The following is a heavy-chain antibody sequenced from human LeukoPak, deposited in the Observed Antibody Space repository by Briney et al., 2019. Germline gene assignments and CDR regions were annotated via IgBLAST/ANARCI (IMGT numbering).Heavy chain of an antibody. D-gene: IGHD3-10*01. CDR3: ARGGNRFGGFYFDY. CDR2: IHHSGSS. V-gene: IGHV4-31*03. CDR1: ADSLSSGGHY. J-gene: IGHJ4*02. Sequence: SETLSLTCTVSADSLSSGGHYWAWIRQLPGNGLESIGFIHHSGSSRHNPSLKDRVAISVDASRKQFALRLSSVTAADTAIYYCARGGNRFGGFYFDYWGQGIQVIVSS.